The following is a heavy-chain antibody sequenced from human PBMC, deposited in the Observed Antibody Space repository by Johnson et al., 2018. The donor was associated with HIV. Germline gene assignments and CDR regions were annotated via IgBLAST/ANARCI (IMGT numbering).Heavy chain of an antibody. CDR3: ARDWEGYAFDI. CDR2: ITWNGANT. Sequence: VQLVESGGGVVRPGGSLRLSCEASGFTLDDYGMSWVRQSPGKWLAWVSGITWNGANTGYADSVKGRFTISRDNSKNTLDLQMNRLRAQDTAVYYCARDWEGYAFDIWGQGTMVTVSS. J-gene: IGHJ3*02. V-gene: IGHV3-20*04. CDR1: GFTLDDYG. D-gene: IGHD1-26*01.